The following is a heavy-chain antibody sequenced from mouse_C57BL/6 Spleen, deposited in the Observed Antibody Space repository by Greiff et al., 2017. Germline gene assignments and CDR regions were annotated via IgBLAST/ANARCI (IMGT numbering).Heavy chain of an antibody. CDR3: ARSYYDYDGRLDY. CDR1: GYTFTSYW. V-gene: IGHV1-55*01. Sequence: QVQLKQPGAELVKPGASVKMSCKASGYTFTSYWITWVKQRPGQGLEWIGDIYPGSGSTNYNEKFKSKATLTVDTSSSTAYMQLSSLTSEDSAVYYCARSYYDYDGRLDYWGQGTSVTVSS. CDR2: IYPGSGST. D-gene: IGHD2-4*01. J-gene: IGHJ4*01.